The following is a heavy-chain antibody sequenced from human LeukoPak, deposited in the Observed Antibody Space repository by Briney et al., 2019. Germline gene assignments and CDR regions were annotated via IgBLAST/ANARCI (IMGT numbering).Heavy chain of an antibody. V-gene: IGHV1-2*02. D-gene: IGHD5-12*01. CDR3: ARGVDSGYPYFDH. J-gene: IGHJ4*02. CDR1: GYTFTGYY. CDR2: INPNSGGT. Sequence: GASVKVSCKASGYTFTGYYMHWVRQAPGQGLEWMGWINPNSGGTNSAQKFQGRVTTTRDTSISTAYMELSRLRSDDTAMYYCARGVDSGYPYFDHWGQGTRVTVSS.